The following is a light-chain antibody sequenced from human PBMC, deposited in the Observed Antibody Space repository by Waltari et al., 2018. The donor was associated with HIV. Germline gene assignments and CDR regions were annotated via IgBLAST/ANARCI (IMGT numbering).Light chain of an antibody. CDR2: EVN. V-gene: IGLV2-14*01. CDR1: TSDVGFYHY. CDR3: NSYTTSSTYV. Sequence: QSALTQPASVSGSPGQSITISCTGTTSDVGFYHYVSWYQHHPGKAPKLIIYEVNNRPSGVSSRFSGSKSGNTASLSISGLQPEDEGDYYCNSYTTSSTYVFGTGTTVTVL. J-gene: IGLJ1*01.